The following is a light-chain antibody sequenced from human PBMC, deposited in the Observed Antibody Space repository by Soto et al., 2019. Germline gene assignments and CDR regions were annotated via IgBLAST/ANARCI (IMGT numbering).Light chain of an antibody. CDR2: DVS. Sequence: QSVLTQPRSVSGSPGQSVTISCTGTSSDVGGYDHVSWYQQHPGKAPKLMIYDVSNRPSGVPDRFSGSKSGNTASLTISGLQAEDEADYYCCSYAGSYTLFGGGTKLTVL. CDR3: CSYAGSYTL. V-gene: IGLV2-11*01. J-gene: IGLJ2*01. CDR1: SSDVGGYDH.